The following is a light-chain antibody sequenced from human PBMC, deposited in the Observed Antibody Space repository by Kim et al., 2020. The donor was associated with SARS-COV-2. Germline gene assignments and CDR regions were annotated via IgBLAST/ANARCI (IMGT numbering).Light chain of an antibody. J-gene: IGLJ3*02. Sequence: QSVLTQPPSASGTPGQRVTISCSGSSSNIGSNYVYWYQQLPGTAPKLLIYRNNQRPSGVPDRFSGSKSGTSASLAISGLRSEDEADYYCAAWDDSLSGPVFGGGTHRPVL. CDR1: SSNIGSNY. V-gene: IGLV1-47*01. CDR2: RNN. CDR3: AAWDDSLSGPV.